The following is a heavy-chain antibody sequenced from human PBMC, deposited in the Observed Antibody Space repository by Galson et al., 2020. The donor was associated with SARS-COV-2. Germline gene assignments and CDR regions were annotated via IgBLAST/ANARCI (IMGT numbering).Heavy chain of an antibody. CDR1: GYTFTGYY. V-gene: IGHV1-2*02. J-gene: IGHJ4*02. D-gene: IGHD6-19*01. CDR2: INPNNGGT. Sequence: ASVKVSCKASGYTFTGYYIHWVRQAPGQGLEWMGWINPNNGGTNYAQKFQGRVTVTRDTSINTAYMELSRLRSDDTAVYYCARIEEGWSDYWGQGTLVTVSS. CDR3: ARIEEGWSDY.